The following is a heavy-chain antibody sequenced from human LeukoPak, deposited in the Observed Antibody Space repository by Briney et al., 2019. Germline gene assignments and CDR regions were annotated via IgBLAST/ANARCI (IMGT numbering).Heavy chain of an antibody. D-gene: IGHD5-12*01. J-gene: IGHJ4*02. CDR2: IKKDGSET. Sequence: PGGSLRLSCAASGLTFSTYWMNWVRQAPGKGLEWVANIKKDGSETYYVDSVKGRFTISRDNAKNSMYLQMNSLRDEDTGVYYCVGVRGWLPDYWGQGTLVTVSS. V-gene: IGHV3-7*04. CDR3: VGVRGWLPDY. CDR1: GLTFSTYW.